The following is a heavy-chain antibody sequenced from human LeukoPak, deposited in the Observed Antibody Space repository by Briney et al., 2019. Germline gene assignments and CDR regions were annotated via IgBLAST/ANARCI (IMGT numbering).Heavy chain of an antibody. D-gene: IGHD6-13*01. CDR3: ARESSSLTNPDFDY. V-gene: IGHV3-48*03. CDR2: ISSSGSTI. CDR1: GFTFSTYE. J-gene: IGHJ4*02. Sequence: PGGSLRLSCAASGFTFSTYEMTWVRQSPGKGLEWVSYISSSGSTIYYADSVKGRFTISRDNARNSLYLQMNSLRAEDTAVYYCARESSSLTNPDFDYWGQGTLVTVSS.